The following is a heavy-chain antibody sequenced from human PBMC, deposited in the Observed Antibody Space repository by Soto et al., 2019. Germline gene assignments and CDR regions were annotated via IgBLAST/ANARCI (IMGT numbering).Heavy chain of an antibody. D-gene: IGHD2-15*01. Sequence: GGSLRLCCAAYGFSFSSYAMHWVRQAPGKGLEYVSVINSNGGSTYYANSVKGRFTISRDNSKNTLYLQMGSLRAEDMAFYYSAIRIGRYSFVYSGQATLVTVSS. CDR1: GFSFSSYA. CDR3: AIRIGRYSFVY. J-gene: IGHJ4*02. CDR2: INSNGGST. V-gene: IGHV3-64*01.